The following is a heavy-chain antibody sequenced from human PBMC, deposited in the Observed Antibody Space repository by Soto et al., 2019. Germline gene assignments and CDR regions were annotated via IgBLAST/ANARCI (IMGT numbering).Heavy chain of an antibody. CDR3: AKDRIAAAGNNWFDP. J-gene: IGHJ5*02. V-gene: IGHV3-21*04. CDR2: ISSSSTYI. Sequence: PGGSLRLSCAASGFSFSSYSMNWVRRAPGKGLQWVSSISSSSTYIYYADSVKGRFTISRDNAKNSLYLQMNSLRAEDTAVYYCAKDRIAAAGNNWFDPWGQGTLVTVSS. CDR1: GFSFSSYS. D-gene: IGHD6-13*01.